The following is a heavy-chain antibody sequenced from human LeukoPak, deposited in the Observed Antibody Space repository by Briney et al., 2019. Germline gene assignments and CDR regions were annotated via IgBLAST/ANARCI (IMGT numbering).Heavy chain of an antibody. CDR1: GYTLTELS. D-gene: IGHD6-19*01. J-gene: IGHJ3*02. Sequence: GASVKVSCKVSGYTLTELSMHWVRQAPGKGLEWMGGFDPEDGETIYAQKFQGRVTMTEDTSTDTAYMELSSLRSEDTAVYYCATDSSSGWRDAFDIWGQGTMVTVSS. V-gene: IGHV1-24*01. CDR3: ATDSSSGWRDAFDI. CDR2: FDPEDGET.